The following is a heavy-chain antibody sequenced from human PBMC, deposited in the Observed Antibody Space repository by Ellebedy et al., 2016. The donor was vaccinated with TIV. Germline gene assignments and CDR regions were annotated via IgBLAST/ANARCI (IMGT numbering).Heavy chain of an antibody. D-gene: IGHD6-13*01. J-gene: IGHJ3*02. CDR1: GGSISSYY. CDR2: IYYSGST. Sequence: MPSETLSLTCTVSGGSISSYYWSWIRQPPGKGLEWIGYIYYSGSTNYNPSLKSGVTISVDTSKNQFSLRLSSVTAADTAVYYCARVVWQQPVSYAFDIWGQGTMVTVSS. CDR3: ARVVWQQPVSYAFDI. V-gene: IGHV4-59*01.